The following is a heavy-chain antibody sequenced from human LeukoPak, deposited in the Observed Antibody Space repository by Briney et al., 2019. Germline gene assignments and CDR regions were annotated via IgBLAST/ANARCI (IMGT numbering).Heavy chain of an antibody. V-gene: IGHV4-59*12. D-gene: IGHD3-10*01. CDR1: GGSISSYY. Sequence: SETLSLTCTVSGGSISSYYWSWIRQPPGKGLEWIAYISDIGSINYNPSLKSRVTISLDTSKNQFSLKLISVTAADTAVYYCARAGDYYGSGIPFDFWGQGTLVTVSS. J-gene: IGHJ4*02. CDR3: ARAGDYYGSGIPFDF. CDR2: ISDIGSI.